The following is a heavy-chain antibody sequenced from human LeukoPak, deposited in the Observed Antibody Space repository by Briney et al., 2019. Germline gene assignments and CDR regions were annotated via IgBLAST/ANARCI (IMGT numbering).Heavy chain of an antibody. CDR2: INHSGRS. CDR1: GASFSGDY. Sequence: SETLSLTCAVSGASFSGDYWSWLRQPPGKGLEWIAEINHSGRSNYNPSLQGRVTISADTSKNQFSLNLSSVAAADTARYYCARGLYDSGDYHYGIRAYYFDNWGQGILVTVSS. D-gene: IGHD3-22*01. V-gene: IGHV4-34*01. CDR3: ARGLYDSGDYHYGIRAYYFDN. J-gene: IGHJ4*02.